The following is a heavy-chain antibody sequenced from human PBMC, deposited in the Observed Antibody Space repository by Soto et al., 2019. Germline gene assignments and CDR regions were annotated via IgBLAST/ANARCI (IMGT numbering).Heavy chain of an antibody. Sequence: GGSLRLSCAASGFTFSSYAMGWVRQGPGKGLEWVAVVSIGGSTHYADSVRGRFTISRDNSKNTLSLQMNSLRAEDTALYYCAKDKVVAANYYYGMDVWGQGTTVTVSS. D-gene: IGHD2-15*01. J-gene: IGHJ6*02. V-gene: IGHV3-23*01. CDR2: VSIGGST. CDR1: GFTFSSYA. CDR3: AKDKVVAANYYYGMDV.